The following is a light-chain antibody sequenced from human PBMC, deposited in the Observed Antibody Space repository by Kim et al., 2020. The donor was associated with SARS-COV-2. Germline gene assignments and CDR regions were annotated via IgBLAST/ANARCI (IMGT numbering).Light chain of an antibody. Sequence: SASVGDRVTITCRASQSINSYLNWYQQRPGKAPKRLIYTASSLQTGVPSRFSGSGSGTDFTLTISSLQPEDFATYYCQQSYSTPRTFGQGTKLEI. V-gene: IGKV1-39*01. CDR2: TAS. CDR1: QSINSY. CDR3: QQSYSTPRT. J-gene: IGKJ2*01.